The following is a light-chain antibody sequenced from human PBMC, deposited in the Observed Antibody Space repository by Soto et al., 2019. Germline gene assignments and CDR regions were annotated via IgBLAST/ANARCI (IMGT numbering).Light chain of an antibody. J-gene: IGKJ1*01. V-gene: IGKV3-20*01. CDR1: QSVSDNY. Sequence: EIVLTQSPGTLSLSPGERATLSCRASQSVSDNYFAWYQQKPGQAPRLLIYAVSRRATGIPDRFSGSGSGTDFTLTISRLEPEDSAVYYCPQYGVSQWTFGQGTKVEI. CDR2: AVS. CDR3: PQYGVSQWT.